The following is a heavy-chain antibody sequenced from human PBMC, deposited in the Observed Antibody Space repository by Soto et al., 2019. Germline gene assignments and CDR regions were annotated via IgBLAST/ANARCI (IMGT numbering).Heavy chain of an antibody. CDR2: IYWDDDK. V-gene: IGHV2-5*02. Sequence: QITLKESGPTLVKPTQTLTLTCTFSGFSLSTSGVGVGWIRQPPGKALEWLALIYWDDDKRYSPSLKSRLTITKDTSKNQVVLTMNNMDPVDTATYYCAHDTFFHSGSRFDPWGQGTLVTVSS. CDR1: GFSLSTSGVG. J-gene: IGHJ5*02. CDR3: AHDTFFHSGSRFDP. D-gene: IGHD5-12*01.